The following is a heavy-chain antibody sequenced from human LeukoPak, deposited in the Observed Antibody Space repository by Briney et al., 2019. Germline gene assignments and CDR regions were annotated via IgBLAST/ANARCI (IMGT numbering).Heavy chain of an antibody. V-gene: IGHV4-39*01. D-gene: IGHD6-19*01. CDR3: ARQVVAVAGTGYFDY. CDR2: IYYIGST. CDR1: GGSIRSSSYY. Sequence: SETLSLTCTVSGGSIRSSSYYWGWIRQPPGKGLEWIGSIYYIGSTYYNASLKSRGTISVDTSKNQFSLKLNSVTAADTAVYFCARQVVAVAGTGYFDYWGQGTLVTVSS. J-gene: IGHJ4*02.